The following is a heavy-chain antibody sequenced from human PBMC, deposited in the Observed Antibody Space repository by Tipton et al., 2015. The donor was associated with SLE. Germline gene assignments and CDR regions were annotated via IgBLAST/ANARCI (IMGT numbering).Heavy chain of an antibody. CDR1: GITFSSYG. CDR2: ISYDGSDE. J-gene: IGHJ3*02. D-gene: IGHD2-2*01. CDR3: ANNQLGVGAFDI. Sequence: RSLRLSCAVSGITFSSYGMHWVRQAPGKGLEWVAVISYDGSDESYADSVKGRFTISRDNSKNTLYLQMNSLRAEDTAVYYCANNQLGVGAFDIWGQGTMVTVSS. V-gene: IGHV3-30*18.